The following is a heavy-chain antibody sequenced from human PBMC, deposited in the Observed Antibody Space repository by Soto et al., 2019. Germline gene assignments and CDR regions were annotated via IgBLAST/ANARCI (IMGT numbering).Heavy chain of an antibody. V-gene: IGHV4-39*01. CDR1: GGSISSSSYY. CDR2: IYYSGST. J-gene: IGHJ6*02. D-gene: IGHD6-13*01. CDR3: ARRTRGSSWTDRYYYYGMDV. Sequence: QLQLQESGPGLVKPSETLSLTCTVSGGSISSSSYYWGWIRQPPGKGLEWIGSIYYSGSTYYNPSLKSRVTISVDTSKNPFSLKLSSVTAADTAVYYCARRTRGSSWTDRYYYYGMDVWGQGTTVTVSS.